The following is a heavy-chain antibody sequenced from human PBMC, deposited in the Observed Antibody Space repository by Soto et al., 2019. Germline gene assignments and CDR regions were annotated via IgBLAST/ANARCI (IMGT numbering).Heavy chain of an antibody. D-gene: IGHD1-26*01. V-gene: IGHV3-48*02. Sequence: GGSLRLSCAASGFTFSSYSMNWVRQAPGKGLEWVSYISSSSSTIYYADSVKGRFTISRDNAKNSLYLQMNSLRDEDTAVYYCVRDELERLRGNFDYWGQGTLVTVSS. CDR1: GFTFSSYS. J-gene: IGHJ4*02. CDR3: VRDELERLRGNFDY. CDR2: ISSSSSTI.